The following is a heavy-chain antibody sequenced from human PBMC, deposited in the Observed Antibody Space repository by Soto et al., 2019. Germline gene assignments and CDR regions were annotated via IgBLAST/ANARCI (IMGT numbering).Heavy chain of an antibody. Sequence: ATVKVSCKASGGTFSSYTISWVRQAPGQGLEWMGRIIPILGIANYAQKFQGRVTITADKSTSTAYMELSSLRSEDTAVYYCARVSGYDQSNFDYWGQGTLVTVSS. D-gene: IGHD5-12*01. CDR1: GGTFSSYT. V-gene: IGHV1-69*02. J-gene: IGHJ4*02. CDR2: IIPILGIA. CDR3: ARVSGYDQSNFDY.